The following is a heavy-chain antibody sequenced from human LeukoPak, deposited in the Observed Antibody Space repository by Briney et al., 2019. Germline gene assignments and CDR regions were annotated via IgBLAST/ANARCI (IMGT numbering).Heavy chain of an antibody. CDR3: ARLSGDYDSYFDY. J-gene: IGHJ4*02. CDR1: GGSISSSRYY. D-gene: IGHD4-17*01. Sequence: SETLSLTCTVSGGSISSSRYYWGWIRQPPGKGLEWIGTVYYIGRTSYTPSLKRRVTMSVHTSKNQFSLKLSSLTAPDTALYYCARLSGDYDSYFDYWGQGTLVTVSS. V-gene: IGHV4-39*01. CDR2: VYYIGRT.